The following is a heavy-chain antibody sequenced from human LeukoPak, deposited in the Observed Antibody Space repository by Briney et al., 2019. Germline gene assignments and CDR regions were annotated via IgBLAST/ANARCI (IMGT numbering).Heavy chain of an antibody. V-gene: IGHV1-2*02. CDR2: INPSGGGT. Sequence: ASVTVSCKASGYTFTGYYMHWVRQAPGQGLDWMGWINPSGGGTNYAQKFQGRVTMTRHTSISTAYLELSRLGSDDSAGYYCARTQSITIFGVVPRDAFDIWGQGTMVTVSS. CDR3: ARTQSITIFGVVPRDAFDI. J-gene: IGHJ3*02. CDR1: GYTFTGYY. D-gene: IGHD3-3*01.